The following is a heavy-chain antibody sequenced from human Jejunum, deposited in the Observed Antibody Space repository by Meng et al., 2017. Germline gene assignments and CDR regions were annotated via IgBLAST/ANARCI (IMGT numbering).Heavy chain of an antibody. V-gene: IGHV4-4*02. D-gene: IGHD1-26*01. J-gene: IGHJ4*02. CDR3: AREWSGSYRHFDY. CDR2: IHHSGST. Sequence: GRLQGSGAGLVRPSGTLSLPCAVSGGSLSTSDWWSWVRQPPGKGLEWIGEIHHSGSTNYNPSLKSRVTISVDKSKNQFSLKLNSVTAADTAVYYCAREWSGSYRHFDYWGQGTLVTVSS. CDR1: GGSLSTSDW.